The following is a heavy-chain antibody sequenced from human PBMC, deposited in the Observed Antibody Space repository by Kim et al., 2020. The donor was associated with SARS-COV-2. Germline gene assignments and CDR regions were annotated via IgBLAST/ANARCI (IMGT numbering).Heavy chain of an antibody. Sequence: SETLSLTCTVSGGSISSYYWSWIRQPPGKGLEWIGYIYYSGSTNYNPSLKSRVTISVDTSKNQFSLKLSSVTAADTAVYYCASLRYSSGSADYWGQGTLVTVSS. J-gene: IGHJ4*02. CDR1: GGSISSYY. CDR2: IYYSGST. CDR3: ASLRYSSGSADY. D-gene: IGHD6-19*01. V-gene: IGHV4-59*08.